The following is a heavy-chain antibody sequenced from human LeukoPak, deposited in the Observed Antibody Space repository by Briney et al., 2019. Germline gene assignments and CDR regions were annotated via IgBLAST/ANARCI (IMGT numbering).Heavy chain of an antibody. V-gene: IGHV3-21*06. J-gene: IGHJ3*02. CDR3: ARVKGSAAAGPDAFDI. D-gene: IGHD6-13*01. Sequence: SMKGRFTISRDNAKNLLYLQMNSLRAEDTAVYYCARVKGSAAAGPDAFDIWGQGTMVTVSS.